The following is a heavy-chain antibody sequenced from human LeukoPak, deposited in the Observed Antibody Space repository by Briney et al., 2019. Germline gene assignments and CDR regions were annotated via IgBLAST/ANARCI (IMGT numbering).Heavy chain of an antibody. D-gene: IGHD2-15*01. V-gene: IGHV3-30*18. J-gene: IGHJ4*02. CDR1: GFTFSSYG. CDR2: ISYDGSNK. CDR3: AKEYCSGGSCYEFDY. Sequence: QSGGSLRLSCAASGFTFSSYGMHWVRQAPGKGLEWVAVISYDGSNKYYADSVKGRFTISRDNSKNTLYLQMNGLRAEDTAVYYCAKEYCSGGSCYEFDYWGQGTLVTVSS.